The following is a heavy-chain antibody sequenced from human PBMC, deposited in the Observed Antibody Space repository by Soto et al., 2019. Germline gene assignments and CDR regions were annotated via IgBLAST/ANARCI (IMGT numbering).Heavy chain of an antibody. CDR3: AREARQWLDHDAFDI. J-gene: IGHJ3*02. CDR2: IKSKTGGGTT. CDR1: GFTFSKTW. D-gene: IGHD6-19*01. V-gene: IGHV3-15*01. Sequence: GGSLRLSFGSSGFTFSKTWMNWVRQAPGKGPEWVGRIKSKTGGGTTDYAAPVRGRFTISRDNAKNSLYLQMNSLRAEDTAVYYCAREARQWLDHDAFDIWGHGTMVTVSS.